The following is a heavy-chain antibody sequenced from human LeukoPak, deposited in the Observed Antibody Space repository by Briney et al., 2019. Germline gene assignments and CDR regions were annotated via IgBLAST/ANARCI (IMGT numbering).Heavy chain of an antibody. CDR3: ARSSSGYLRYYFDY. CDR1: GYSISSGYY. D-gene: IGHD3-22*01. Sequence: SETLSLTCTVSGYSISSGYYWGWIRQPPGKGLEWIGSLYHSGSTYYNPSLKSRVTISVDTSKNQFSLKLSSVIAADRAVYYCARSSSGYLRYYFDYWGQGTLVTVSS. CDR2: LYHSGST. J-gene: IGHJ4*02. V-gene: IGHV4-38-2*02.